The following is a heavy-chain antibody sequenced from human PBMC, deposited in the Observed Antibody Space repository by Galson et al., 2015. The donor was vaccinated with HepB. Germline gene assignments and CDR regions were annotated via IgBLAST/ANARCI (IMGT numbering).Heavy chain of an antibody. V-gene: IGHV1-46*01. CDR2: INPSGGST. J-gene: IGHJ4*02. CDR3: ARDRETGIEIDY. CDR1: GYTFTSYY. Sequence: SVKVSCKASGYTFTSYYMHWVRQTPGQGPEWMGIINPSGGSTSYAQKFQGRVTMTRDTSTSTVYMELSSLRSEDTAVYYCARDRETGIEIDYWGQGTLVTVSS. D-gene: IGHD6-13*01.